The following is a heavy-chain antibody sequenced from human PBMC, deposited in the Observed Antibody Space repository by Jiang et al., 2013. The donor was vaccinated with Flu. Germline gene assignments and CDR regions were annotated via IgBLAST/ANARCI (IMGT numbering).Heavy chain of an antibody. Sequence: GSGLVKPSETLSLTCTVSGYSISSGYYWGWIRQPPGKGLEWIGSIYHSGSTYYNPSLKSRVTISVDTSKNQFSLKLSSVTAADTAVYYCARLPGITGTTPHFLDWFDPWGQGTLVTVSS. CDR3: ARLPGITGTTPHFLDWFDP. V-gene: IGHV4-38-2*02. CDR1: GYSISSGYY. D-gene: IGHD1-20*01. J-gene: IGHJ5*02. CDR2: IYHSGST.